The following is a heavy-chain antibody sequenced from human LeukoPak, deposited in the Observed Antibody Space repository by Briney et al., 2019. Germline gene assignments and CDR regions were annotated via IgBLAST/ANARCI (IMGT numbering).Heavy chain of an antibody. Sequence: GGSLRLSCAASGFTFRGYWMSWVRQAPGKGLEWVSAISGSGGSTYYADSVKGRFTFSRDNSKNTLYLQMNSLRAEDTAVYYCAKDQCGIFTGYRYFDFWGQGTHVTVSS. D-gene: IGHD3-9*01. CDR3: AKDQCGIFTGYRYFDF. CDR2: ISGSGGST. CDR1: GFTFRGYW. V-gene: IGHV3-23*01. J-gene: IGHJ4*02.